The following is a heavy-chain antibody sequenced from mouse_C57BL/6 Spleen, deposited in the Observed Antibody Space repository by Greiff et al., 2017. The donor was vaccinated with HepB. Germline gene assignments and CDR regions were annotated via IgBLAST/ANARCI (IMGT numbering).Heavy chain of an antibody. D-gene: IGHD4-1*01. Sequence: EVQRVESGGGLVQPGGSMKLSCVASGITFSNYWMNWVRQSPEKGLEWVAQISYKSDNYATTYAESVKGRFTISRDDSKSSVYLQVNNLRAEDTGIYYCTDPGTLDYWGQGTTLTVSS. CDR1: GITFSNYW. J-gene: IGHJ2*01. CDR3: TDPGTLDY. CDR2: ISYKSDNYAT. V-gene: IGHV6-3*01.